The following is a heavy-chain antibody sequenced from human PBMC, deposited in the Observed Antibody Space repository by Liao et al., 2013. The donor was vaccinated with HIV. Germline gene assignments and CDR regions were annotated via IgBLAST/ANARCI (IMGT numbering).Heavy chain of an antibody. CDR3: AREGSSSWRRGYYYMDV. D-gene: IGHD6-13*01. CDR2: TYHSGTT. J-gene: IGHJ6*03. CDR1: GGSISSGGYS. Sequence: QLQLQESGSGLVKPSQTLSLTCAVSGGSISSGGYSWSWIRQPPGKGLEWIGYTYHSGTTYYNPSLKSRVTISVDRSKNQFSLKLTSVTAADTAVYFCAREGSSSWRRGYYYMDVWGKGTTVTVSS. V-gene: IGHV4-30-2*01.